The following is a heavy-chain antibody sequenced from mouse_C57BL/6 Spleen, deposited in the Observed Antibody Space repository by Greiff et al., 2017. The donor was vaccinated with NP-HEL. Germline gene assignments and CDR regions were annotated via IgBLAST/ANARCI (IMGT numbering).Heavy chain of an antibody. J-gene: IGHJ4*01. V-gene: IGHV3-6*01. Sequence: EVKLMESGPGLVKPSQSLSLTCSVTGYSITSGYYWNWIRQFPGNKLEWMGYISYDGSNNYNPSLKNRISITRDTSKNQFFLKLNSVTTEDTATYYCARDLQFVDYWGQGTSVTVSS. CDR1: GYSITSGYY. CDR2: ISYDGSN. CDR3: ARDLQFVDY.